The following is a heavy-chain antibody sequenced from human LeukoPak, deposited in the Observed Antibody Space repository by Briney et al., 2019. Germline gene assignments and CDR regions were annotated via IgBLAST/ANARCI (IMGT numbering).Heavy chain of an antibody. V-gene: IGHV3-23*01. J-gene: IGHJ4*02. CDR3: AKYDGGYYYGPIDY. D-gene: IGHD3-22*01. CDR1: GFTFSSYA. Sequence: PGGSLRLSCAASGFTFSSYAMSWVRQAPGKGLEWVSAISGSGGSTYYADSVKGRFTISRDNSKNTLYLQMNSLRAEDTAVYYCAKYDGGYYYGPIDYWGQGTLVTVSS. CDR2: ISGSGGST.